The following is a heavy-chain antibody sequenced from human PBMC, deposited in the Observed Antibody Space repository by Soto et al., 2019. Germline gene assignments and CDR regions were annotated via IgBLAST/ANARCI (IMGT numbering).Heavy chain of an antibody. Sequence: EVQLVESGGGLVQPGGSLRLSCAASGFPFSSYWMHWVRQAPGKGLVWVSRINSDGSSTSYADSVKGRFTISRDNAKNTLYLQMNSLRAEDTAVYYCARSVAGTGYYYYGMDVWGQGTTVTVSS. J-gene: IGHJ6*02. CDR3: ARSVAGTGYYYYGMDV. V-gene: IGHV3-74*01. CDR2: INSDGSST. CDR1: GFPFSSYW. D-gene: IGHD6-19*01.